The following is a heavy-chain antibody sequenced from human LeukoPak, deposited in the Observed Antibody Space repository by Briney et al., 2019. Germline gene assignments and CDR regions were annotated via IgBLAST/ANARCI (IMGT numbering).Heavy chain of an antibody. CDR3: ARARRYYGSGRRDYYYYMDV. D-gene: IGHD3-10*01. CDR1: GFTVSSNY. CDR2: IYSGGST. J-gene: IGHJ6*03. Sequence: GGSLRLSCAASGFTVSSNYMSWVRQAPGKGLEWVSVIYSGGSTYYADSVKGRFTISRDNSKNTLYLQMNSLRAEDTAVYYCARARRYYGSGRRDYYYYMDVWGKGTTVTISS. V-gene: IGHV3-66*01.